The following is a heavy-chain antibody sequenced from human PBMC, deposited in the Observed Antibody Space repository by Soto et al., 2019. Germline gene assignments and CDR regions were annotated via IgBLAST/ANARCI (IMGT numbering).Heavy chain of an antibody. V-gene: IGHV1-2*02. CDR3: ARSLTEGYCTITGCYTRPLYGMDV. D-gene: IGHD2-2*02. CDR1: GYTFSGYY. Sequence: APVKVSCKASGYTFSGYYIHWLRQAPGQGLEWMGWINPNSGGTNYAQKFQGRVTVTRDTPTSTAYMELSRLTSDDTAVYYCARSLTEGYCTITGCYTRPLYGMDVWGQGTTVTVSS. CDR2: INPNSGGT. J-gene: IGHJ6*02.